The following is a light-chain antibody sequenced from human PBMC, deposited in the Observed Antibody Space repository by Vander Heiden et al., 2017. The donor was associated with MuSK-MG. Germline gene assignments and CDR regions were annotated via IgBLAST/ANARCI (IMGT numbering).Light chain of an antibody. J-gene: IGLJ2*01. Sequence: SSELTQDPAVSVALGQTVRITCQGDSLSYYYASWYQQKPGRGPVLVFYGKDNRPSGIPDRFSGSRSGTTSSLTITGAQAEDEADYFCCSPDSGGELVVFGGGTTVTVL. CDR2: GKD. CDR3: CSPDSGGELVV. CDR1: SLSYYY. V-gene: IGLV3-19*01.